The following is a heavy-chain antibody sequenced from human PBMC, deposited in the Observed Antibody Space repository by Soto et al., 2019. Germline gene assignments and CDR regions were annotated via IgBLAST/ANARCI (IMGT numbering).Heavy chain of an antibody. Sequence: QITLKESGPTLVKPTQTLTLTCTFSGFSLSTSGVGVGWIRQPPGKALEWLALIYWNDDKRYSPSLKSRLTITKDTSKSQVVLTMTNMDPVDTATYYCAHVAVDTATRLFDYWGQGTLVTVSS. V-gene: IGHV2-5*01. CDR1: GFSLSTSGVG. CDR2: IYWNDDK. D-gene: IGHD5-18*01. J-gene: IGHJ4*02. CDR3: AHVAVDTATRLFDY.